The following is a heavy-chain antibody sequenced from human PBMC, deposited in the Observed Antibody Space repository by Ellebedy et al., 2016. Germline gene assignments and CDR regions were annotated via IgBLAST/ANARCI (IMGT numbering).Heavy chain of an antibody. Sequence: GESLKISXAASGFTFSDYYMSWIRQAPGKGLEWVSYISSSGSTIYYADSVKGRFTISRDNAKNSLYLQMNSLRAEDTAVYYCARAGPPTMVGSYYFDYWGQGTLVTVSS. D-gene: IGHD3-10*01. CDR3: ARAGPPTMVGSYYFDY. CDR2: ISSSGSTI. J-gene: IGHJ4*02. V-gene: IGHV3-11*01. CDR1: GFTFSDYY.